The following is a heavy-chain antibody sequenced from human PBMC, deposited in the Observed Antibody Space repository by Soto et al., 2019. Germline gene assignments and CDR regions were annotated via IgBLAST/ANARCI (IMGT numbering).Heavy chain of an antibody. CDR1: GGFISSGSYY. Sequence: QMQLQESGPGLVKPSETLSLTCTVSGGFISSGSYYWGWVRQPPGKGLEWIGNIYYGGSTYYNPTLKSRVTIAVDTSKNQLSLRLTSVTAADTAVYYCVSTPAPTERWLSPFDDWGQGTLVTVSS. CDR3: VSTPAPTERWLSPFDD. J-gene: IGHJ4*02. V-gene: IGHV4-39*01. D-gene: IGHD6-19*01. CDR2: IYYGGST.